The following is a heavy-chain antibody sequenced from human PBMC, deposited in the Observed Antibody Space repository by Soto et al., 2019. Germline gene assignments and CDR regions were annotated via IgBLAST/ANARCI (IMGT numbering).Heavy chain of an antibody. D-gene: IGHD6-6*01. V-gene: IGHV1-8*01. CDR1: GYTFTSYD. Sequence: ASVKVSCKASGYTFTSYDINWVRQATGQGLEWMGWMNPNSGNTGYAQKFQGRVTMTRNTSISTAYMELSSLRSEDTAVYYCARGGEYSSSSGYYYYGMDVWGQGTTVTVSS. CDR2: MNPNSGNT. CDR3: ARGGEYSSSSGYYYYGMDV. J-gene: IGHJ6*02.